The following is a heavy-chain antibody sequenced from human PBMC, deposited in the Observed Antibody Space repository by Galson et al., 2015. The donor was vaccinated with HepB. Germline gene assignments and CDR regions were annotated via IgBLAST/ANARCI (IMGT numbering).Heavy chain of an antibody. J-gene: IGHJ3*02. V-gene: IGHV3-21*01. CDR1: GFTFSSYS. CDR2: ISSSSSYI. Sequence: SLRLSCAASGFTFSSYSMNWVRQAPGKGLEWVSSISSSSSYIYYADSVKGRFTISRDNAKNSLYLQMNSLRAEDTAVYYCAREPTVTGGAFDIWGQGTMVTVSS. D-gene: IGHD4-17*01. CDR3: AREPTVTGGAFDI.